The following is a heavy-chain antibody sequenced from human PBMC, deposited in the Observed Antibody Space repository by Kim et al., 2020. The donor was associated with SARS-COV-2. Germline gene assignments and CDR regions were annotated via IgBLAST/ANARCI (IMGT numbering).Heavy chain of an antibody. J-gene: IGHJ4*02. CDR1: GGSMTTTAYY. V-gene: IGHV4-39*01. D-gene: IGHD6-13*01. Sequence: SETLSLTCAVSGGSMTTTAYYWGWVRQPPGGGLEWIGNVFFSGTTHYNPSLKSRVTISVDTSKNQFSLKLNSVTAADTAVYYCARLERVAAGSEYFFDHWGQGTPVTVSS. CDR3: ARLERVAAGSEYFFDH. CDR2: VFFSGTT.